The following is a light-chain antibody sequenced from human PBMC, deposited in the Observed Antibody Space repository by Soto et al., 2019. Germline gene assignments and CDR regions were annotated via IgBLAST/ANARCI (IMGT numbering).Light chain of an antibody. CDR2: GTS. V-gene: IGKV1-39*01. J-gene: IGKJ2*01. CDR3: QQSYSTPFT. CDR1: HSINSH. Sequence: DIQLTQSPSSLSASEGDTVTITCRASHSINSHLNWYQQKSGEAPKFLIYGTSDLHTGVPSRFSGSGSGTDFTLTISSLQPEDCAIYYCQQSYSTPFTFGQGTKLEI.